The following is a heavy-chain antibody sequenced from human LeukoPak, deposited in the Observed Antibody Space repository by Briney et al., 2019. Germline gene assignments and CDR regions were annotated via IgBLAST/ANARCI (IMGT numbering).Heavy chain of an antibody. CDR2: INPNSGGT. D-gene: IGHD3-10*01. CDR3: ARGAVRGVPGGQIQQYNRFDP. Sequence: ASVKVSCKASGYTFTGYYMHWVRQAPGQGLEWMGWINPNSGGTNYAQKFQGRVTMTRDTSISTAYMELSRLRSDDTAVYYCARGAVRGVPGGQIQQYNRFDPWGQGTLVTVSS. CDR1: GYTFTGYY. V-gene: IGHV1-2*02. J-gene: IGHJ5*02.